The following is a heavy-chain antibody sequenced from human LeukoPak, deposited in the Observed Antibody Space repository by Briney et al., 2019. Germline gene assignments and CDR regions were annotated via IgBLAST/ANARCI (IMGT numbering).Heavy chain of an antibody. Sequence: GGSLRLSCAASGFTFSNYAMSWVRQAPGKGLEWVSGISGSGGTTYFAESVKGRFTISRDNSKNTLYLQMNSLRAEDMAVYYCARIEWERLGRAFDIWGQGTMVTVSS. V-gene: IGHV3-23*01. D-gene: IGHD1-26*01. CDR2: ISGSGGTT. CDR1: GFTFSNYA. J-gene: IGHJ3*02. CDR3: ARIEWERLGRAFDI.